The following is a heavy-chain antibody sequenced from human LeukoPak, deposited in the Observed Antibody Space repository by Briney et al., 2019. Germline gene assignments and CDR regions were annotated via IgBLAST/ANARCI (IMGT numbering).Heavy chain of an antibody. J-gene: IGHJ5*02. D-gene: IGHD5-18*01. Sequence: SETLSLTCAVYGGSFSGYYWSWIRQPPGKGLEWIGEINHSGSTNYNPSLKGRVTISVDTSKNQFSLKLSSVTAADTAVYYCARGRYSYGSYNWFDPWGQGTLVTVSS. CDR2: INHSGST. CDR1: GGSFSGYY. CDR3: ARGRYSYGSYNWFDP. V-gene: IGHV4-34*01.